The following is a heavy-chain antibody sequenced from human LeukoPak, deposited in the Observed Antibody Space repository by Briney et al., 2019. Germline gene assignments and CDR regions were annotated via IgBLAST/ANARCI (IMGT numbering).Heavy chain of an antibody. V-gene: IGHV3-43*02. CDR3: AKDKGDGEYVDY. CDR2: ISGDGGST. D-gene: IGHD5-24*01. J-gene: IGHJ4*02. Sequence: GESLKISCAASGFSFDDYAMLWVRQGPGKGLEWVSLISGDGGSTYYGDSVKGRFTISRDNSKNSLYLEMNSLRIEDTGLYYCAKDKGDGEYVDYWGQGTLVTVSS. CDR1: GFSFDDYA.